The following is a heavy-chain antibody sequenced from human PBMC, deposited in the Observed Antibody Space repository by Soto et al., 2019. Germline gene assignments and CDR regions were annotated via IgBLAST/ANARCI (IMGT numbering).Heavy chain of an antibody. Sequence: PWGSLRLSCAAAGFTFSIYAMSWVRQAPGKGLEWVSAIKGSGAVTFYADSVKGRFTISRDNSRNTLFLQMNSLRAEDTAVYYCAKAAQPQPTVTVAYWGQGTLVTVSS. CDR1: GFTFSIYA. CDR2: IKGSGAVT. D-gene: IGHD4-4*01. V-gene: IGHV3-23*01. J-gene: IGHJ4*02. CDR3: AKAAQPQPTVTVAY.